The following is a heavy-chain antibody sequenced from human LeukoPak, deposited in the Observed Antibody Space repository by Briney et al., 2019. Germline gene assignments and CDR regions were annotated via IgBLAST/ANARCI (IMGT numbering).Heavy chain of an antibody. V-gene: IGHV3-30-3*01. J-gene: IGHJ4*02. CDR3: ARAPLPREDGDY. CDR2: ISYDGSNK. CDR1: GFTFSSYA. Sequence: GESLRLSCAASGFTFSSYAMHWVRQAPGKGLEWVAVISYDGSNKYYADSVKGRFTISRDNSKNTLYLQMNSLRAEDTAVYYCARAPLPREDGDYWGQGTLVTVSS.